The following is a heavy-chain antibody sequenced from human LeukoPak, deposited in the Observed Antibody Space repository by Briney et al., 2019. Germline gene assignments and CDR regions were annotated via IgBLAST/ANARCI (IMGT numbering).Heavy chain of an antibody. V-gene: IGHV3-21*01. CDR2: ISSSSSYI. J-gene: IGHJ4*02. D-gene: IGHD2-2*03. CDR3: ASGYCSSTSCYAGPLDY. Sequence: GGSLRLSCAASGFTFSSYSMNWVRQAPGKGLEWVSSISSSSSYIYYADSVKGRFTISRDNAKNSLYLQMNSLRAEDTAVYYSASGYCSSTSCYAGPLDYWGQGTLVTVSS. CDR1: GFTFSSYS.